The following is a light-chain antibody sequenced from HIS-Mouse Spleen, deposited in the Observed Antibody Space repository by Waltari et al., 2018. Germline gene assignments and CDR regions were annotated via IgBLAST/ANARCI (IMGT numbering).Light chain of an antibody. J-gene: IGLJ2*01. CDR2: EDS. V-gene: IGLV3-10*01. Sequence: SYELTQPPSLSVSPGQTARITCSGDALPQKYAYWYQQKSGQPPVRVSYEDSKRPSGSPEGFSGSSSGTIATLTISGAQVEDEADYYCYSTDSSGNHRVFGGGTKLTVL. CDR3: YSTDSSGNHRV. CDR1: ALPQKY.